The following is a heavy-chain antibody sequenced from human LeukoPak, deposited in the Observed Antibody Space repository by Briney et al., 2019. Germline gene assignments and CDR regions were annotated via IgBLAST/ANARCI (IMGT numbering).Heavy chain of an antibody. V-gene: IGHV4-59*01. J-gene: IGHJ4*02. CDR3: ARIYSSLLDY. CDR1: GGSISGYY. D-gene: IGHD6-13*01. CDR2: IYYSGST. Sequence: SETLSLTCTVSGGSISGYYWSWIRQPPGKGLEWIGYIYYSGSTNYNPSLKSRVTMSVDTSKNQFSLKLSSVTAADTAVYYCARIYSSLLDYWGQGTLVTVSS.